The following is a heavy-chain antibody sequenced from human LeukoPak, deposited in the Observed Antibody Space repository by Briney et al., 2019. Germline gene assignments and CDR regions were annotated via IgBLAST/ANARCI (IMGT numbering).Heavy chain of an antibody. D-gene: IGHD6-19*01. CDR3: GREGLGHDGFDL. Sequence: ASETVSYKPSGYTFPSHGISWLRQAPAQGLEGMGWISAYNGNTNYAQKLQARVTMTTDTFTGPAYMELRSLRSGGPGVYYCGREGLGHDGFDLWGQGTMVTVSS. CDR1: GYTFPSHG. CDR2: ISAYNGNT. J-gene: IGHJ3*01. V-gene: IGHV1-18*04.